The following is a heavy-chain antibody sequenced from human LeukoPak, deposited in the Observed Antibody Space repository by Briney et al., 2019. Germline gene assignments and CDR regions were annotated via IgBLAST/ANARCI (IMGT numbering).Heavy chain of an antibody. D-gene: IGHD7-27*01. CDR3: VKDHDWGAFHI. CDR1: GFTFSTYA. Sequence: GGSLRLSCSASGFTFSTYAMHWVRQAPGQGLEYVSGISSNGGTTYYADSVKGRFTISRDNSKNTLYLQMSSLRAEDTAVYYCVKDHDWGAFHIWGQVTMVTVSS. V-gene: IGHV3-64D*06. J-gene: IGHJ3*02. CDR2: ISSNGGTT.